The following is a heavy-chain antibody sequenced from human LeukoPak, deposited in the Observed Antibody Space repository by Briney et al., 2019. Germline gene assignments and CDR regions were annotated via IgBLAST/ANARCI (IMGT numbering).Heavy chain of an antibody. CDR1: GGTFSSYA. J-gene: IGHJ4*02. CDR2: IIPNIGTA. D-gene: IGHD5-24*01. Sequence: SVKVSCKASGGTFSSYAIRWVRQAPGQGLEWMGGIIPNIGTANYAQKFQGRVTITTDESISTAYMELSRLRSDDTAVYYCARGGWLQLLPLDYWGQGTLVTVSS. V-gene: IGHV1-69*05. CDR3: ARGGWLQLLPLDY.